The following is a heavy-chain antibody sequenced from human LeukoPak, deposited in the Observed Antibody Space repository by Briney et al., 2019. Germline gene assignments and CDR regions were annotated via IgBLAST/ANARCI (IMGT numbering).Heavy chain of an antibody. V-gene: IGHV3-30*04. CDR2: ISYDGSNK. Sequence: GGSLRLSCAASGFTFSSYAMHWVRQAPGKGLEWVAVISYDGSNKYYADSVKGRFTISRDNSKNTLYLQMNSLRVEDTAVYYCARDQGSTSWGWFDPWGQGTLVTVSS. J-gene: IGHJ5*02. CDR1: GFTFSSYA. D-gene: IGHD2-2*01. CDR3: ARDQGSTSWGWFDP.